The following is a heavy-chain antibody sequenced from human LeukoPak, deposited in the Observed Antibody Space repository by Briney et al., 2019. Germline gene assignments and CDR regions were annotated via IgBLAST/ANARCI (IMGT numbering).Heavy chain of an antibody. CDR1: GGSISSYY. Sequence: SETLSLTCTVSGGSISSYYWSWIRQPPGKGLEWIGYIYYSRSTNYNPSLKSRVTISVDTSKNQFSLKLSSVTAADTAVYYCAREWMATSGVDGDAFDIWGQGTMVTVSS. CDR3: AREWMATSGVDGDAFDI. CDR2: IYYSRST. J-gene: IGHJ3*02. D-gene: IGHD5-24*01. V-gene: IGHV4-59*01.